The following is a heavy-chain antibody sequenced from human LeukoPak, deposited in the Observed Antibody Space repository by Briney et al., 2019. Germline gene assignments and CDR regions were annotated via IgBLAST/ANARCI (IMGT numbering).Heavy chain of an antibody. V-gene: IGHV3-30*18. CDR2: ISFDASNK. J-gene: IGHJ4*02. CDR3: AKDVDPFGSGSYVEGFDY. CDR1: GFTFSSYG. Sequence: GGSLRLSCAASGFTFSSYGMHWVRQAPGKGLEWVAVISFDASNKYYADSVKGRFTIFRDNSKNTLYLQMNSLRAEDTAVYYCAKDVDPFGSGSYVEGFDYWGQGTLVTVSS. D-gene: IGHD3-10*01.